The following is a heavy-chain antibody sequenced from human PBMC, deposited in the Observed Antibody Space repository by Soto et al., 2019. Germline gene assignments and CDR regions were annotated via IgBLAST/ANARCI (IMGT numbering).Heavy chain of an antibody. V-gene: IGHV4-39*01. Sequence: QLQLQESGPGLVQPAETLSLTCTVSGGSISSSTYYWDWIRQPPGKGLEWIGAMYYTGNKNYNPSPESRATMSLATSKNQFSLKLSSVPPTDTAVYYCARRSSSSLGSLFDPWGRGILVTVSS. CDR1: GGSISSSTYY. D-gene: IGHD6-6*01. J-gene: IGHJ5*02. CDR3: ARRSSSSLGSLFDP. CDR2: MYYTGNK.